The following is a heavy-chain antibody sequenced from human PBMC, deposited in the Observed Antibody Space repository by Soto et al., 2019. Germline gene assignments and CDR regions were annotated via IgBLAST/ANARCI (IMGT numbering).Heavy chain of an antibody. J-gene: IGHJ3*02. CDR2: TYYRSKWYN. CDR1: GDSVSSNSAA. D-gene: IGHD5-12*01. Sequence: SQTLSLTCAISGDSVSSNSAAWNWIRQSPSRGLEWLGRTYYRSKWYNDYAVSVKSRITINPDTSKNQFSLQPNSVTPEDTAVYYCARDPPQYSGYAGGAFDIWGQGTMVTVSS. V-gene: IGHV6-1*01. CDR3: ARDPPQYSGYAGGAFDI.